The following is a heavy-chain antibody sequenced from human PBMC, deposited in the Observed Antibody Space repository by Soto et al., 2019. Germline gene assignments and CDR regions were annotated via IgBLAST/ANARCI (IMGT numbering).Heavy chain of an antibody. CDR1: GFTFSSYG. D-gene: IGHD6-13*01. CDR2: IWYDGSNK. J-gene: IGHJ6*03. V-gene: IGHV3-33*01. CDR3: ARAERNSSSWFHYYYYYMDV. Sequence: QVQLVESGGGVVQPGRSLRLSCAASGFTFSSYGMHWVRQAPGKGLAWVAVIWYDGSNKYYADSVKGRFTISRDNSKNTLYLQMNSLRAEDTAVYYCARAERNSSSWFHYYYYYMDVWGKGTTVTVSS.